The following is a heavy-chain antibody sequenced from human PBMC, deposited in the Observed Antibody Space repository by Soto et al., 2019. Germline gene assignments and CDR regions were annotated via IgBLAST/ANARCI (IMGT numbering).Heavy chain of an antibody. V-gene: IGHV1-8*01. J-gene: IGHJ6*03. CDR2: VSLNTGTT. Sequence: QVQLVQSGAEVKKPGASVMVSCEASGDTFTNYEINWVRQATGQGLGWLGGVSLNTGTTGYAQRCQGRVSMTANPPISTAYMELSSLRPDDTAVYYCATVPRGSRYFYYFDVWGNGTTVIVSS. D-gene: IGHD3-16*01. CDR3: ATVPRGSRYFYYFDV. CDR1: GDTFTNYE.